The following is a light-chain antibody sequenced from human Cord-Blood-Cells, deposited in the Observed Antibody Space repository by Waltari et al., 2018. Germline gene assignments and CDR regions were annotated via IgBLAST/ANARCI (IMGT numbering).Light chain of an antibody. Sequence: DIQMTQSPSSLSASVGDRVTITFQASPDISNYLNWYQQKPGKAPKLLIYDASNLETGVPSRFSGSGSGTDLTFTISSLQPEDIATYYCQQYDNLPLTFGGGTKVEIK. CDR1: PDISNY. CDR3: QQYDNLPLT. J-gene: IGKJ4*01. CDR2: DAS. V-gene: IGKV1-33*01.